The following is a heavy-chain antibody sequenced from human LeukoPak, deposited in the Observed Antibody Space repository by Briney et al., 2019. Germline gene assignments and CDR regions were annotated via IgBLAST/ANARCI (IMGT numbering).Heavy chain of an antibody. CDR2: ITSNGGST. CDR1: GFTFSSYA. D-gene: IGHD3-22*01. CDR3: ARDRYYDSTGYNYPLVDY. Sequence: GGSLRLSCAASGFTFSSYAMHWVRQAPGKGLEYVSAITSNGGSTYYANSVKGRFTISRDNSKNTLYLHMGSLRAEDTAVYYCARDRYYDSTGYNYPLVDYWGQGTLVTVSS. V-gene: IGHV3-64*01. J-gene: IGHJ4*02.